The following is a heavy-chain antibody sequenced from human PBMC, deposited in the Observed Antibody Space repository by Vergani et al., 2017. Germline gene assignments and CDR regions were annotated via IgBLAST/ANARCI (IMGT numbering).Heavy chain of an antibody. J-gene: IGHJ5*02. CDR3: ARVYEYSYGYWFDP. D-gene: IGHD5-18*01. Sequence: QVQLQESGPRLVKPSETLSLTCTVSGASINNGSYYWNWIRQPAGKRLEWIGRIYSSGSTNYNPPLKSRVTISIDTSKNQFSLKLSSVTAADTAVYYCARVYEYSYGYWFDPWGQGTLVTVSS. CDR1: GASINNGSYY. CDR2: IYSSGST. V-gene: IGHV4-61*02.